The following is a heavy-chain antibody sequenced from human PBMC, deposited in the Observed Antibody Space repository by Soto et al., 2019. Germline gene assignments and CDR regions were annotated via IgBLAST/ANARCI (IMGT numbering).Heavy chain of an antibody. CDR3: ANNEYVAGQDY. V-gene: IGHV3-33*06. J-gene: IGHJ4*02. Sequence: PGGSLRLSCAASGFTFSSYGMHWVRQAPGKGLEWVAVIWYDGSNKYYADSVKGRFTISRDNSKNTLYLQMNSLRAEDTAVYYCANNEYVAGQDYWGQGTLVTVSS. D-gene: IGHD6-19*01. CDR2: IWYDGSNK. CDR1: GFTFSSYG.